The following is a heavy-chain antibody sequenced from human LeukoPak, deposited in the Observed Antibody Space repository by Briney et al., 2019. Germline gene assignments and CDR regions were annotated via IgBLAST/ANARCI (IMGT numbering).Heavy chain of an antibody. D-gene: IGHD6-19*01. CDR1: GFTFSNYA. CDR3: ARVFGGAVADY. J-gene: IGHJ4*02. Sequence: SGGSLRLSCAASGFTFSNYAMSWARQAPGKGLEWVSYISSSGSKIYYADSVKGRFTISRDNAKNSLDLQMNSLRAEDTAVYYCARVFGGAVADYWGQGTLVTVSS. CDR2: ISSSGSKI. V-gene: IGHV3-48*03.